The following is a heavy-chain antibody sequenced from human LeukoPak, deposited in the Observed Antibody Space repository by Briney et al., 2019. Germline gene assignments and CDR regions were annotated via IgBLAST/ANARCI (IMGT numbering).Heavy chain of an antibody. CDR2: TYYRSKWYN. CDR1: GDSVSSNSAA. V-gene: IGHV6-1*01. D-gene: IGHD6-19*01. CDR3: ARERYCSGPLAFFFDY. Sequence: SQTLSLTCAISGDSVSSNSAAWNWIRQSPSRGLEWLGRTYYRSKWYNDYAVPVKSRITINPDTSKNQFSLQLNSVTPEDTAVYYCARERYCSGPLAFFFDYWGQGTLVTVSS. J-gene: IGHJ4*02.